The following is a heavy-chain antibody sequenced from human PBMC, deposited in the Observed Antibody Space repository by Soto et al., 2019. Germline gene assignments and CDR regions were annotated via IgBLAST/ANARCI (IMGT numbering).Heavy chain of an antibody. Sequence: SVKVSCKASGGTFSSYAISWVRQAPGQGLEWMGGIIPIFGTANYAQKFQGRVTITADESTSTAYMELSSLRSEDTAVYYCARDLYCGGDCYLNWFDPWGQGTLVTVSS. CDR3: ARDLYCGGDCYLNWFDP. V-gene: IGHV1-69*13. CDR1: GGTFSSYA. J-gene: IGHJ5*02. CDR2: IIPIFGTA. D-gene: IGHD2-21*02.